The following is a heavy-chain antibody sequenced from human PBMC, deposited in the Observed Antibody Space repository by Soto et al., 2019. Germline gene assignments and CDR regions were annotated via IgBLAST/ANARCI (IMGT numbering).Heavy chain of an antibody. CDR2: IYPGDSDT. Sequence: GESLKISCKGSGYTFTNYWIGWVRQMPGKGPEWMGIIYPGDSDTKYNPSFQGQVTISADKSITTTCLKWSSLKASDTAIYYCAASIFYYGMDVWGQGTTVTV. J-gene: IGHJ6*02. CDR3: AASIFYYGMDV. V-gene: IGHV5-51*01. CDR1: GYTFTNYW.